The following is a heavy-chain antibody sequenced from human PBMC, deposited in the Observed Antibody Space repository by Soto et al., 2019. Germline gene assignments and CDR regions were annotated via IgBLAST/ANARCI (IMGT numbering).Heavy chain of an antibody. J-gene: IGHJ1*01. CDR1: GFTFTDYA. Sequence: GGSLRLSCAASGFTFTDYAMSWVRQAPGKGLEWVSPITSGGSTYYSDSVKGRFTISRDSSKNTLYLQLNSLRAEDTALFYCARADSSDYYYPSWGQGTLVTISS. CDR2: ITSGGST. V-gene: IGHV3-23*01. CDR3: ARADSSDYYYPS. D-gene: IGHD3-22*01.